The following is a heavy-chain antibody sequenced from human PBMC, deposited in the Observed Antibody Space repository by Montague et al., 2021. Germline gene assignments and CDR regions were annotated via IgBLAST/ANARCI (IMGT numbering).Heavy chain of an antibody. CDR1: GGSISNYF. D-gene: IGHD1-1*01. CDR2: ISYSGRT. J-gene: IGHJ3*02. CDR3: ARDTTTDGFDI. V-gene: IGHV4-59*13. Sequence: SETLSLTCTVSGGSISNYFWTWIRLPPGKGLEWIGFISYSGRTNFNPSLKSRVTISLDTSKNQFSLNLSSVTAADTAVYYCARDTTTDGFDIWGQGTMVTVSS.